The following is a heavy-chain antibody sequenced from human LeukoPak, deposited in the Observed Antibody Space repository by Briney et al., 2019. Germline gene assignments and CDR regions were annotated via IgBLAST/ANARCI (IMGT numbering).Heavy chain of an antibody. V-gene: IGHV1-69*04. Sequence: SVKVSCKASGGTFSSYAISWVRQAPGQGLEWMGRIIPILGIANYAQKFQGRVTITADKSTSTAYMELSSLRSEDTAVYYCARSGGIAVAALEYWGQGTLVTVSS. CDR1: GGTFSSYA. D-gene: IGHD6-19*01. CDR3: ARSGGIAVAALEY. J-gene: IGHJ4*02. CDR2: IIPILGIA.